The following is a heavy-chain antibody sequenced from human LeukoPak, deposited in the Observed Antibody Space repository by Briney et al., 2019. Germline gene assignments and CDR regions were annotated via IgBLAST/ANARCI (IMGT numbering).Heavy chain of an antibody. CDR3: ARDQAYSDGGGFDGYFDC. J-gene: IGHJ4*02. D-gene: IGHD3-22*01. Sequence: GGSLRLSCAASGFTFSRYSMNWVRQTPGKGLEWVSSISSSSSYKYNADSVKGRFTISRDNAKNSLYLQMSSLSAEDTALYYCARDQAYSDGGGFDGYFDCWGQGTLVTVSS. V-gene: IGHV3-21*01. CDR2: ISSSSSYK. CDR1: GFTFSRYS.